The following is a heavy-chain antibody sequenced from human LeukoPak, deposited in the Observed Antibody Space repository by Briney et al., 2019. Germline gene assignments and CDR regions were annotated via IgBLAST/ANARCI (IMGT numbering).Heavy chain of an antibody. CDR2: INHRGST. CDR3: ARHFGT. D-gene: IGHD3/OR15-3a*01. J-gene: IGHJ4*02. V-gene: IGHV4-34*01. Sequence: SETLSLTCVVYGGSFSGYSWRWIRQPPGKGLEWIGKINHRGSTNNNPSLKSRVTISVNTSKNQFSLKLSSVTAADTAVYYCARHFGTWGQGTLVTVSS. CDR1: GGSFSGYS.